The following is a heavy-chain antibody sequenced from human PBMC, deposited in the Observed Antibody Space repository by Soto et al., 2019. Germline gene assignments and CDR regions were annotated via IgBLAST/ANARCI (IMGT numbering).Heavy chain of an antibody. J-gene: IGHJ5*02. D-gene: IGHD3-22*01. CDR3: ARPLQYYYDSSGYYPGEFDA. CDR2: INSDGSST. V-gene: IGHV3-74*01. CDR1: GFTFSSYW. Sequence: GGSLRLSCAASGFTFSSYWMHWVRQAPGKGLVWVSRINSDGSSTSYADSVKGRFTISRDNAKNTLYLQMNSLRAEDTAVYYCARPLQYYYDSSGYYPGEFDAWGQGTLVPVSS.